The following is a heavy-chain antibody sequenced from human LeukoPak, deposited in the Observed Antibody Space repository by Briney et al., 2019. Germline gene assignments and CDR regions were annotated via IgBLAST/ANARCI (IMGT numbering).Heavy chain of an antibody. D-gene: IGHD5-24*01. CDR3: ARGTTGYNYGYLDY. V-gene: IGHV3-74*01. Sequence: PGGSLRLSCAASGFTFSSYWMHWVRQVPGKGLVWVSRINTDESSTTYADSVKGRFTIPRDNAKNTLYLQMNSLRAEDTAVYYCARGTTGYNYGYLDYWGQGTLVTVSS. CDR1: GFTFSSYW. J-gene: IGHJ4*02. CDR2: INTDESST.